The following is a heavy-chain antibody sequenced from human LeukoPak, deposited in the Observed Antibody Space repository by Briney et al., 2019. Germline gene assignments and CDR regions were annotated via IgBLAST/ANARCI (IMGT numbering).Heavy chain of an antibody. CDR3: ARAYYDFWSGYYEGLAFDI. Sequence: ASVKVSCKASGYTFTSYYMHWVRRAPGQGLEWMGIINPSGGSTSYAQKFQGRVTMTRDTSTSTVYMELSSLRSEDTAVYYCARAYYDFWSGYYEGLAFDIWGQGTMVTVSS. J-gene: IGHJ3*02. V-gene: IGHV1-46*01. CDR2: INPSGGST. D-gene: IGHD3-3*01. CDR1: GYTFTSYY.